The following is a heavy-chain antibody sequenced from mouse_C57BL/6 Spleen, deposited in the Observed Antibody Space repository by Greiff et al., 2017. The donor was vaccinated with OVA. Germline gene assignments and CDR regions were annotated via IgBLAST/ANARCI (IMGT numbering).Heavy chain of an antibody. V-gene: IGHV5-9-1*02. Sequence: VQLKESGEGLVKPGGSLKLSCAASGFTFSSYAMSWVRQTPEKRLEWVAYISSGGDYIHYADTVKGRFTISRDNARNTLYLQMSSLKSEDTAMYYCTREGRGFDYWGQGTTLTVSS. CDR2: ISSGGDYI. CDR3: TREGRGFDY. CDR1: GFTFSSYA. J-gene: IGHJ2*01.